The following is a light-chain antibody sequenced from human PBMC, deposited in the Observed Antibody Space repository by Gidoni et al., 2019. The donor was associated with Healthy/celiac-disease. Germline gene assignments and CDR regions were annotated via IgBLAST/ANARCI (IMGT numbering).Light chain of an antibody. CDR3: QQYNSYSQYT. CDR1: QSISSW. CDR2: KAS. Sequence: DIQMTQSPSTLSASVGDRVTITCRASQSISSWLAWYQQKPEQAPKLLIYKASSLESGVPSRFSGSGSGTEFTLTISSLQPDDFATYYCQQYNSYSQYTFGQGTKLEIK. J-gene: IGKJ2*01. V-gene: IGKV1-5*03.